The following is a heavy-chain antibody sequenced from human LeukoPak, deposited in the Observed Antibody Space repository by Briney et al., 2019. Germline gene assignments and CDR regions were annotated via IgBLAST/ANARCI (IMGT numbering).Heavy chain of an antibody. J-gene: IGHJ3*02. D-gene: IGHD2-15*01. CDR1: GYIFTTYS. CDR3: ARRSSGGGFDI. CDR2: ISPGDSDA. Sequence: GESLKISCKGSGYIFTTYSIVWVRQMPGKGLEWMGTISPGDSDARHSPSFQGQVTISADKSISFAYLQWSTLKASDTAMYYCARRSSGGGFDIWGQGTVVTVSP. V-gene: IGHV5-51*01.